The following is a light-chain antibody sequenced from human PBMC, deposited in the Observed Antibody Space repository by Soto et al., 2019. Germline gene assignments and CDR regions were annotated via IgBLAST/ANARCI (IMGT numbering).Light chain of an antibody. V-gene: IGKV3-20*01. Sequence: EIVLTQSPGTLSLSPGERATLSCRASQSVSSSYLAWYQQKPGQAPRLLIYGASSRATGIPDRFSGSGSGTNFALTISTLEPDDFAVYYCQQKDSSPPFAFGPGTKVDIK. J-gene: IGKJ3*01. CDR2: GAS. CDR3: QQKDSSPPFA. CDR1: QSVSSSY.